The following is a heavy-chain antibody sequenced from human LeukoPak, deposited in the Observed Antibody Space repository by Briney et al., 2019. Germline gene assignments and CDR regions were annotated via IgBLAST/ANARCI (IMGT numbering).Heavy chain of an antibody. D-gene: IGHD6-13*01. V-gene: IGHV3-9*03. CDR2: ISWNSGSI. J-gene: IGHJ4*02. CDR1: GFTFDDYA. CDR3: AKAGIAAAGTFLDY. Sequence: GGSLGLSCAASGFTFDDYAMHWVRKPPGKGLGWVSGISWNSGSIGYADSVKGRFTISRDNAKNSLYLQMNSLRAEDMALYYCAKAGIAAAGTFLDYWGQGTLVTVSS.